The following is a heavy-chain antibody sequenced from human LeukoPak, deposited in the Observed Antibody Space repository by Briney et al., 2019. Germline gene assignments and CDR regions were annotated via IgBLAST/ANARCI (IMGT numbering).Heavy chain of an antibody. J-gene: IGHJ6*03. CDR3: ARRGSSPDYYYYYMDV. CDR1: GYTFTSYG. D-gene: IGHD6-6*01. CDR2: INPNSGGT. Sequence: ASVKVSCKASGYTFTSYGISWVRQAPGQGLEWMGWINPNSGGTNYAQKFQGRVTMTRDTSISTAYMELSRLRSDDTAVYYCARRGSSPDYYYYYMDVWGKGTTVTVSS. V-gene: IGHV1-2*02.